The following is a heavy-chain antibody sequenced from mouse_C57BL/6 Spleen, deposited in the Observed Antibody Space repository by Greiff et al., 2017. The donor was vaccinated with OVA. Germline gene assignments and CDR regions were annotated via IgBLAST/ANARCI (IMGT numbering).Heavy chain of an antibody. CDR2: IHPNSGST. Sequence: VQLQQPGAELVKPGASVKLSCKASGYTFTSYWMHWVKQRPGQGLEWIGMIHPNSGSTNYNEKFKSKATLTVDKSSSTAYMQLSSLTSEDSAVYYCARLGAGTGAMDYWGQGTSVTVSS. J-gene: IGHJ4*01. CDR1: GYTFTSYW. D-gene: IGHD4-1*01. V-gene: IGHV1-64*01. CDR3: ARLGAGTGAMDY.